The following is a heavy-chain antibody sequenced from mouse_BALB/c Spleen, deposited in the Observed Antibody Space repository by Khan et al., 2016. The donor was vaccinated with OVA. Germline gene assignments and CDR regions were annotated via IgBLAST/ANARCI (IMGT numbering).Heavy chain of an antibody. D-gene: IGHD1-1*01. CDR2: IDPETGGT. CDR3: KRSYYGSSGFDY. CDR1: GYTFTDYE. Sequence: QVQLKQTGAELVRPGASVTLSCKASGYTFTDYEMHWVKQTPVHGLEWIGAIDPETGGTAYNQKFKGKATLSADKSSSTAYMELRSLTSEDSAVYYWKRSYYGSSGFDYWGQGTTLTVSS. J-gene: IGHJ2*01. V-gene: IGHV1-15*01.